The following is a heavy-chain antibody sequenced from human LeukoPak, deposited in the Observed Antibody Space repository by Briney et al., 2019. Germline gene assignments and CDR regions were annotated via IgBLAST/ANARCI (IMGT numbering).Heavy chain of an antibody. CDR2: INWNGGST. D-gene: IGHD6-13*01. V-gene: IGHV3-20*04. Sequence: PGGSLRLSCAASGFTFDDYGMSWVRQAPGKGLEWVSGINWNGGSTGYADSVKGRFTISRDNAKNSLYLQMNSLRAEDTALYYCARDQYSSSWYAPDYWGQGTLVTVSS. J-gene: IGHJ4*02. CDR1: GFTFDDYG. CDR3: ARDQYSSSWYAPDY.